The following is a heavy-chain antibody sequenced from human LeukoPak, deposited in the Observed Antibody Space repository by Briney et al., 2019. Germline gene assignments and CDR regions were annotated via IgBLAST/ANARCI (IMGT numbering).Heavy chain of an antibody. CDR2: IDPNSGGT. J-gene: IGHJ5*02. Sequence: ASVKVSCKASDYIFSGHFIYWVRQAPGQGLEWIGRIDPNSGGTSFAPKFQGRVTMTRDTSISTAYMEVTRLTSDDTAVYYCARRPPMSAADNWLDPWGQGTLVTVSS. CDR3: ARRPPMSAADNWLDP. V-gene: IGHV1-2*06. CDR1: DYIFSGHF. D-gene: IGHD6-13*01.